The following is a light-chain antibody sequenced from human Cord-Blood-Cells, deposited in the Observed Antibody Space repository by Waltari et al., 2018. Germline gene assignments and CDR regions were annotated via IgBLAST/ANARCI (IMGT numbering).Light chain of an antibody. J-gene: IGKJ4*01. CDR2: AAS. V-gene: IGKV1-39*01. CDR1: QRISSY. CDR3: QQRYSTPPLT. Sequence: DIQMTQSPSSLSSSVGDRLTITCRRSQRISSYLNGYQQKPGKSPKLLIYAASSLQSRVPSRFSGSGAGTEFTLPISSLQPEDFATYYCQQRYSTPPLTFGGGTQVEIK.